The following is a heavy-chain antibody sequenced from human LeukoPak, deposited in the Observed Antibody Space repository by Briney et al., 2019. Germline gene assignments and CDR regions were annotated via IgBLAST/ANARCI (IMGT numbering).Heavy chain of an antibody. Sequence: SQTLSLTCTVSGGSISSGGYYWSWIRQHPGKGLEWIGYIYYSGSTYYNPSLKSRVTISVDTSKNQFSLKLSSVTAADTAVYYCARATHYCSSTSCYNGGDLYYYYYMDVWGKGTTVTVSS. CDR2: IYYSGST. V-gene: IGHV4-31*03. CDR3: ARATHYCSSTSCYNGGDLYYYYYMDV. J-gene: IGHJ6*03. CDR1: GGSISSGGYY. D-gene: IGHD2-2*02.